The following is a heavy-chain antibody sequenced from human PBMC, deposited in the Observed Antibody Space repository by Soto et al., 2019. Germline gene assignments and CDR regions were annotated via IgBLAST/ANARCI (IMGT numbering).Heavy chain of an antibody. J-gene: IGHJ4*02. D-gene: IGHD1-26*01. CDR2: ISYDGSNK. CDR1: GFTFSSYA. Sequence: QVQLVESGGGVVQPGRSLRLSCAASGFTFSSYAMHWVRQAPGKGLEWVAVISYDGSNKYYADSVKGRFTISRDNSKNSLYPQMNSLRAEDTALYYCARKPRGSTSPVDYWGQGTLVTVSS. CDR3: ARKPRGSTSPVDY. V-gene: IGHV3-30-3*01.